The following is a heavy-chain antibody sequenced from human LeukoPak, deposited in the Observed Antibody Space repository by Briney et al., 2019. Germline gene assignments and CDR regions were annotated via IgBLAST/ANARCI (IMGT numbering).Heavy chain of an antibody. CDR2: IWYDGSNK. J-gene: IGHJ4*02. Sequence: GGSLRLSCAASGFTFNYNAMAWVRQAPGKGLEWVAVIWYDGSNKYYADSVKGRFTISRDNSKNTLYLQMNSLRAEDTAVYYCATTWFGELLSRVWGQGTLVTVSS. V-gene: IGHV3-33*08. CDR3: ATTWFGELLSRV. D-gene: IGHD3-10*01. CDR1: GFTFNYNA.